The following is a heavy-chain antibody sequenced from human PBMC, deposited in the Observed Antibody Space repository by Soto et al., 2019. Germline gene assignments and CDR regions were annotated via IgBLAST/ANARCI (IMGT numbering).Heavy chain of an antibody. Sequence: HGESLKISCKGSGYIFTSYWIGWVRQSPGKGLEWMGIIYPGDSDTRYSPSFQGQVTISADKSISTAYLQWSSLKASDTAMYYCERRVWYSSGWQLPRRSNWFDPWGQGILVNVS. J-gene: IGHJ5*02. V-gene: IGHV5-51*01. CDR3: ERRVWYSSGWQLPRRSNWFDP. CDR1: GYIFTSYW. D-gene: IGHD6-19*01. CDR2: IYPGDSDT.